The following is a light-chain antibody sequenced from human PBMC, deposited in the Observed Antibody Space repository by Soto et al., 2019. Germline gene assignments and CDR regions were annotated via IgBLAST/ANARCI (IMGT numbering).Light chain of an antibody. V-gene: IGKV3-20*01. CDR2: GES. CDR1: QSVSSY. Sequence: EIVLTQSPATLSLSPGERATISCRASQSVSSYLAWYQQKPGQAPRLIIYGESSRATGIPDRFSGSGSGTDFTLTISRLEPEDSAVYYCQQYGNSPLTFGGGTKVDIK. CDR3: QQYGNSPLT. J-gene: IGKJ4*01.